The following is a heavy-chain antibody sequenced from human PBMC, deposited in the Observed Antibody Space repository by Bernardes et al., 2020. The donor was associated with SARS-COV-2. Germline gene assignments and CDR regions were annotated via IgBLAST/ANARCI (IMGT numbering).Heavy chain of an antibody. Sequence: GGSLRLSCAASGFAFNRFGMHWVRQAPGKGLEWVAVISYDGDEKYYGDSVKGRFTISRDNSKNTLHLQMNSLRGEDTAVYYCATTPQDDHTRVFDHWGQGTLVTVSS. CDR2: ISYDGDEK. V-gene: IGHV3-30*03. J-gene: IGHJ4*02. CDR3: ATTPQDDHTRVFDH. D-gene: IGHD1-1*01. CDR1: GFAFNRFG.